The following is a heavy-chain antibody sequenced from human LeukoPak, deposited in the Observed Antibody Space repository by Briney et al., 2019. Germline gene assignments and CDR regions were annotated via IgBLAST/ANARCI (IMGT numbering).Heavy chain of an antibody. V-gene: IGHV1-2*02. CDR3: ARTMANLFDP. CDR1: GYTFTGYY. D-gene: IGHD4/OR15-4a*01. J-gene: IGHJ5*02. Sequence: GASVKVFCKASGYTFTGYYMHWVRQAPGQGLEWMGWINPNSGDTKYAQKFQGRVTMTSDTSISTAYMELSRLRSDDTAVYYCARTMANLFDPWGQGTLVTVSS. CDR2: INPNSGDT.